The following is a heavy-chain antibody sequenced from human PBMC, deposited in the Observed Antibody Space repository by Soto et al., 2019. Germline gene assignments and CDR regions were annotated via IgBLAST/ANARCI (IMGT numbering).Heavy chain of an antibody. V-gene: IGHV4-31*03. Sequence: QVQLQESGPGLVKPSQTLSLTCTVSGGSISSGAYYWSWIRQHPGKGLEWIGYIYYSGSTPYNPSLKSRVTKSVDTSKNQFSLKLSSMTAADTAVYYCARESRDGFNSPFDSWGQGTLVTVSS. CDR1: GGSISSGAYY. CDR3: ARESRDGFNSPFDS. D-gene: IGHD5-12*01. J-gene: IGHJ4*02. CDR2: IYYSGST.